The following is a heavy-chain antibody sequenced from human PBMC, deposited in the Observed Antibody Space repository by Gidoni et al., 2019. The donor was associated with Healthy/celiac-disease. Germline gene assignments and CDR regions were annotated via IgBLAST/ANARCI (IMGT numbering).Heavy chain of an antibody. CDR1: GFTFSSYS. D-gene: IGHD1-26*01. CDR3: ARTQRRSGSYPDY. J-gene: IGHJ4*02. CDR2: ISSSSSTI. Sequence: EVQRVESGGGLVQPGGSLRLSCAASGFTFSSYSMHWVRQAPGKGLEWVSYISSSSSTIYYADSVKGRFTISRDNAKNSLYLQMNSLRDEDTAVYYCARTQRRSGSYPDYWGQGTLVTVSS. V-gene: IGHV3-48*02.